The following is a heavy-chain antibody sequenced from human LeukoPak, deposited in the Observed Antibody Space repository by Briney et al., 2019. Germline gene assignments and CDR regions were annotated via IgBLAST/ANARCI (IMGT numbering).Heavy chain of an antibody. CDR3: ARDPAYCGGDCYSNDAFDI. J-gene: IGHJ3*02. Sequence: SVKVSCKASGGTFSSYAISWVRQAPGQRLEWMGGIIPIFGTANYAQKFQGRVTITKDEPTSTAYMELSSLRSEDTAVYYCARDPAYCGGDCYSNDAFDIWGQGTMVTVSS. D-gene: IGHD2-21*02. V-gene: IGHV1-69*05. CDR2: IIPIFGTA. CDR1: GGTFSSYA.